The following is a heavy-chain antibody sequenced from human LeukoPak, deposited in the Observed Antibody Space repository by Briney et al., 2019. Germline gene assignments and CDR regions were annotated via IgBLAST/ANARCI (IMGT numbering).Heavy chain of an antibody. CDR3: AKGSSLEWLLLPSFDY. J-gene: IGHJ4*02. CDR1: GFTFSSYG. CDR2: ISYDGSNK. Sequence: QPGGSLRLSCAASGFTFSSYGMHWVRQAPGKGLEWVAVISYDGSNKYYADSVKGRFTISRDNSKNTLYLQMNSLRAEDTAVYYCAKGSSLEWLLLPSFDYWGQGTLVTVSS. V-gene: IGHV3-30*18. D-gene: IGHD3-22*01.